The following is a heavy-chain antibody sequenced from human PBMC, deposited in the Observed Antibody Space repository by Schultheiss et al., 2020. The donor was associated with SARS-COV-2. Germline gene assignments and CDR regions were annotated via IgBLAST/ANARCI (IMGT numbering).Heavy chain of an antibody. D-gene: IGHD6-6*01. CDR1: GFTFSSYA. V-gene: IGHV3-23*01. CDR2: IGTAGDT. CDR3: AKGGAARPLDY. Sequence: GGSLRLSCAASGFTFSSYAMHWVRQAPGKGLEWVSVIGTAGDTYYPGSVKGRFTISRDNSKNTLYLQMNSLRAEDTAVYYCAKGGAARPLDYWGQGTLVTVSS. J-gene: IGHJ4*02.